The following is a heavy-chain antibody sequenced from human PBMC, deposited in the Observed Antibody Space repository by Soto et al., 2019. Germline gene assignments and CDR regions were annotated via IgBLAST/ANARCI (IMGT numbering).Heavy chain of an antibody. CDR2: VYNTGNT. CDR3: ARTHWVSGTEY. V-gene: IGHV4-4*07. J-gene: IGHJ4*02. Sequence: QVQLQESGPGLVKPSETLSLTCTVSGGSMTGYFWTWIRQPAGKGLEWIGHVYNTGNTDYNPSLESRISMAVDTSKRQFSLKVKSVTAADKAVYYCARTHWVSGTEYWGQGTLVTVSS. CDR1: GGSMTGYF. D-gene: IGHD6-19*01.